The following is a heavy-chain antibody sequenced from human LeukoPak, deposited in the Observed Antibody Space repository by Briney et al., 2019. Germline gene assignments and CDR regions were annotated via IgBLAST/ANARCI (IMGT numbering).Heavy chain of an antibody. CDR1: GYTFTGYY. Sequence: ASVKVSCKASGYTFTGYYMNWVRQAPGQGLEWMGWINPNSGDTHYLQEFQGRVTVTRDTSIRTAYMEQSRLRSDDTAVYYCARDLANANFDCWGQGTLVTVSS. J-gene: IGHJ4*02. CDR2: INPNSGDT. CDR3: ARDLANANFDC. V-gene: IGHV1-2*02.